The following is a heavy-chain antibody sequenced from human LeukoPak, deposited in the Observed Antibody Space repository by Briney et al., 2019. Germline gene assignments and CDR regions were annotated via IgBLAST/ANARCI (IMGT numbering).Heavy chain of an antibody. Sequence: SETLSLTCTVSGGSISSSRYYWGWIRQPPGKGLEGIGSIYYSGSTYYNPSFKSRVTISVDTSKNQFSLKLSSVTAADTAVYYGARAQRHGCSGGSWYPSDRRFDPWGQGTLVTVSS. V-gene: IGHV4-39*07. J-gene: IGHJ5*02. CDR3: ARAQRHGCSGGSWYPSDRRFDP. CDR2: IYYSGST. CDR1: GGSISSSRYY. D-gene: IGHD2-15*01.